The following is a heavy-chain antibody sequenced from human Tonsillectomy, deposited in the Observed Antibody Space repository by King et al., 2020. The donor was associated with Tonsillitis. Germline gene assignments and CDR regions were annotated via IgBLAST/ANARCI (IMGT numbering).Heavy chain of an antibody. CDR2: IYYSGST. Sequence: QLQESGPGLVKPSETLCLTCTVSGCSISSYYWSWIRQPPGKGLEWIGYIYYSGSTDYNPSLKSRVTISVDTSKNQFSLKLSSVTAADTAVYFCARVHSSAHWYFDLWGRGNLVTVSS. V-gene: IGHV4-59*01. CDR1: GCSISSYY. CDR3: ARVHSSAHWYFDL. J-gene: IGHJ2*01. D-gene: IGHD6-25*01.